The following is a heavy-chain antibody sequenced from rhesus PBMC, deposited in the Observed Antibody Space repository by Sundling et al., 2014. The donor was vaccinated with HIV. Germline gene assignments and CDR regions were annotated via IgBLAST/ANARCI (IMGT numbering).Heavy chain of an antibody. CDR1: GFTFSNYY. CDR3: TKLFSPYYNIWTGSFDY. D-gene: IGHD3-3*01. J-gene: IGHJ4*01. V-gene: IGHV3-13*01. CDR2: IRNKGNSYTT. Sequence: EVQLVESGGGLVQPGGSLRLSCAASGFTFSNYYMHWVRQAQGKGLEWVGLIRNKGNSYTTEYAAAVKGRFTISRDDSKNTLYLQMSSLKTEDTAVYYCTKLFSPYYNIWTGSFDYWGQGVLVTVSS.